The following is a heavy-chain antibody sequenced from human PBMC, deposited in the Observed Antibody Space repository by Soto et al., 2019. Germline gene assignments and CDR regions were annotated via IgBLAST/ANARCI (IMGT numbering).Heavy chain of an antibody. CDR2: IYHSGST. CDR3: ARGGYSNYPFDY. Sequence: SETLSLTCAVSGGSISSGGYSWSWIRQPPGKGLEWIGYIYHSGSTYYNPSLKSRVTISVDRSKNQFSLKLSSVTAADTAVYYCARGGYSNYPFDYWGQGTLVTVSS. J-gene: IGHJ4*02. D-gene: IGHD4-4*01. V-gene: IGHV4-30-2*01. CDR1: GGSISSGGYS.